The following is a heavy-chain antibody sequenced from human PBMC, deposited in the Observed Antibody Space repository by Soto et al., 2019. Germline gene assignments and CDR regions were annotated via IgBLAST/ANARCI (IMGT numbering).Heavy chain of an antibody. Sequence: PSETLSLTCTVSGGSISSGDYYWSWIRQPPGKGLECIGYIYYSGSTYYNPSLKSRVTISVDTSKNQFSLKLSSVTAADTAVYYCESLKVGYSTFDPWGQGTLVTVSS. CDR3: ESLKVGYSTFDP. D-gene: IGHD5-18*01. CDR2: IYYSGST. J-gene: IGHJ5*02. CDR1: GGSISSGDYY. V-gene: IGHV4-30-4*01.